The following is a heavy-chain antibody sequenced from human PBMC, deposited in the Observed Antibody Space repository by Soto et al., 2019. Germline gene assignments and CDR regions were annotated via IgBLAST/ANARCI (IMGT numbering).Heavy chain of an antibody. D-gene: IGHD3-22*01. CDR2: ITSSSSYI. Sequence: PGGSLRLSCAASGFTFSLYSMIWVRQAPGKGLEWVVSITSSSSYIYYEDSLKGRFTISRDNAKNSLFLQLDSLRAEDTAVYFCVRARSTDSRPDYWGQGTLVTVSS. J-gene: IGHJ4*02. CDR3: VRARSTDSRPDY. V-gene: IGHV3-21*01. CDR1: GFTFSLYS.